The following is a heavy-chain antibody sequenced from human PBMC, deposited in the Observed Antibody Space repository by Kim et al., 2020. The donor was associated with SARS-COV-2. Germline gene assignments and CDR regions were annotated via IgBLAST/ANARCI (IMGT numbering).Heavy chain of an antibody. Sequence: SETLSLTCTVSGYSISSGYYWGWIRQPPGKGLEWIGSIYHSGSTYYNPSLKSRVTISVDTSKNQFSLKLSSVTAADTAVYYCARELLLGVWGQGTMVTVSS. CDR3: ARELLLGV. J-gene: IGHJ3*01. D-gene: IGHD3-10*01. CDR1: GYSISSGYY. CDR2: IYHSGST. V-gene: IGHV4-38-2*02.